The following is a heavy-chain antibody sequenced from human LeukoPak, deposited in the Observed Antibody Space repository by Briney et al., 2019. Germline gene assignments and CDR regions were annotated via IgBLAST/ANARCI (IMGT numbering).Heavy chain of an antibody. CDR1: GYTFTDYY. Sequence: ASVTVSCKASGYTFTDYYIHWVRQAPGQGLEWMGWINPNSGGTNYAQKFQGRVTMTRDTPISTAYMELNRLRSDDTAVYYCARCHTPRNTEMSSDLWGQGTLVSVSS. CDR3: ARCHTPRNTEMSSDL. V-gene: IGHV1-2*02. CDR2: INPNSGGT. D-gene: IGHD5-24*01. J-gene: IGHJ5*02.